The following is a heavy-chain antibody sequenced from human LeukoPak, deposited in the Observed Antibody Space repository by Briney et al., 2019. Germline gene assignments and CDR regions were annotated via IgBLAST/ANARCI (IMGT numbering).Heavy chain of an antibody. V-gene: IGHV4-39*07. CDR1: GGSISSSSYY. J-gene: IGHJ4*02. CDR2: IYYSGST. CDR3: ASGDFDY. Sequence: PSETLSLTCTVSGGSISSSSYYWGWIRQPPGKGLEWTGSIYYSGSTYYNPSLKSRVTISVDTSKNQFSLKLSSVTAADTAVYYCASGDFDYWGQGTLVTVSS.